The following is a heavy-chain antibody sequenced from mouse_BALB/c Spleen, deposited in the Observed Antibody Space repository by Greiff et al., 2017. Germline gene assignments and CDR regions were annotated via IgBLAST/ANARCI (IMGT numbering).Heavy chain of an antibody. D-gene: IGHD1-1*01. CDR3: ARNQGYYGYAMDY. CDR2: INPYNDGT. J-gene: IGHJ4*01. V-gene: IGHV1-14*01. CDR1: GYTFTSYV. Sequence: EVQLQQSGPELVKPGASVKMSCKASGYTFTSYVMHWVKQKPGQGLEWIGYINPYNDGTKYNEKFKGKATLTSDKSSSTAYMELSSLTSEDSAVYYCARNQGYYGYAMDYWGQGTSVTVSS.